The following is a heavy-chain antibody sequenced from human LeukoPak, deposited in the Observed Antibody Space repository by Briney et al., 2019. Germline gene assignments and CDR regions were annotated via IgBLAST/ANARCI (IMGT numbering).Heavy chain of an antibody. CDR2: IIPTLEVA. J-gene: IGHJ4*02. CDR3: ARVISGTWLWF. Sequence: SSVKVSCKASGGTVSSYAITWVRQAPGLGLEWMGRIIPTLEVANYAQKFQGRVTITADKSTSTAYMELSSLRPEDTAVYYCARVISGTWLWFWGQGTLVTVSS. CDR1: GGTVSSYA. D-gene: IGHD1-14*01. V-gene: IGHV1-69*04.